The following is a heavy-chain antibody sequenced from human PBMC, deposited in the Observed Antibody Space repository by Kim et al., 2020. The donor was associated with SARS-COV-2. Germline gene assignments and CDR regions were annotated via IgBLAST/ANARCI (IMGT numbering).Heavy chain of an antibody. CDR1: GGSISSYY. D-gene: IGHD1-20*01. Sequence: SETLSLTCTVSGGSISSYYWSWIRQPPGKGLEWIGYIYYSGSTNYNPSLKSRVTISVDTSKNQFSLKLSSVTAADTAVYYCARDQGRWYPHYYYYYGMDVWGQGTTVTVSS. V-gene: IGHV4-59*01. J-gene: IGHJ6*02. CDR2: IYYSGST. CDR3: ARDQGRWYPHYYYYYGMDV.